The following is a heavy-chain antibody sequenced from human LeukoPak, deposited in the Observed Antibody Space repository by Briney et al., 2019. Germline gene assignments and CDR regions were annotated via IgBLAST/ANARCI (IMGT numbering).Heavy chain of an antibody. CDR2: IRYDGSEQ. Sequence: GGSPRLSCAASGFTFRNYGIHWVRQAPGTGLEWVAFIRYDGSEQFYVDSVKGRFTISRDNSKNTLYLQMNSLRPEDTAVYYCAKGRDYYLDVWGKGTTVTVSS. CDR3: AKGRDYYLDV. CDR1: GFTFRNYG. V-gene: IGHV3-30*02. J-gene: IGHJ6*03.